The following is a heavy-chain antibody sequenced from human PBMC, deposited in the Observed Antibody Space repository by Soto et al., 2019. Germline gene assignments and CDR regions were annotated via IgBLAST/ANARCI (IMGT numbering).Heavy chain of an antibody. CDR1: GYSFTSYG. D-gene: IGHD2-2*01. J-gene: IGHJ6*02. CDR3: ARDLTIVPATHPRLENYGMDV. V-gene: IGHV1-18*01. CDR2: ISPYNGHT. Sequence: ASVKVSCKASGYSFTSYGISWVRRAPGQGLEWMGWISPYNGHTQFVERFQGRVTMTTDTSTKTAYMELRNLRPDDTAHYYCARDLTIVPATHPRLENYGMDVWGQGTTVTVSS.